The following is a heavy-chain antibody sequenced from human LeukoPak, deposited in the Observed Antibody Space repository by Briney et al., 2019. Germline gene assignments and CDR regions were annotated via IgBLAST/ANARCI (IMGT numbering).Heavy chain of an antibody. Sequence: GGSLRLSCAASGFTFSSYAMSWVRQAQGKGLEWVSAITSSGSSTYYADSVKGRFTISRDNSKNTLYLQMNSLRAGDTAVYYCAKEKGVSSGWEHFDYWGQGTLVTVSS. V-gene: IGHV3-23*01. CDR2: ITSSGSST. CDR3: AKEKGVSSGWEHFDY. J-gene: IGHJ4*02. D-gene: IGHD6-19*01. CDR1: GFTFSSYA.